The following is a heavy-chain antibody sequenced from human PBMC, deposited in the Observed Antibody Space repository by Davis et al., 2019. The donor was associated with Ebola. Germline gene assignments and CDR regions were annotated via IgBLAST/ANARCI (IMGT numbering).Heavy chain of an antibody. D-gene: IGHD3-3*01. CDR3: ARGVAYYDFWSGYYLPTIDYYYYYMDV. CDR2: INPNSGGT. Sequence: ASSKVSCKASGYTFTGYYMHWVRQAPGQGLEWMGWINPNSGGTNYAQKFQGRVTMTRDTSISTAYIELSRLRSDDTAVYYCARGVAYYDFWSGYYLPTIDYYYYYMDVWGKGTTVTVSS. CDR1: GYTFTGYY. V-gene: IGHV1-2*02. J-gene: IGHJ6*03.